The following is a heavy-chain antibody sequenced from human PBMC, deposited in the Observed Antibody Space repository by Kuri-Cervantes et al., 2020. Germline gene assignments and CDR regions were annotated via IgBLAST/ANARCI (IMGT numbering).Heavy chain of an antibody. J-gene: IGHJ4*02. CDR3: AKLGDFVDY. CDR2: ISGGGGSR. Sequence: GESLKISCAASGFTFSSYWMHWVRQAPGKGLEWVSSISGGGGSRTYADSVKGRFTISRDNSKSTLYLQMNSLGAEDTALYYCAKLGDFVDYWGQGTLVTVSS. CDR1: GFTFSSYW. V-gene: IGHV3-23*01. D-gene: IGHD3-16*01.